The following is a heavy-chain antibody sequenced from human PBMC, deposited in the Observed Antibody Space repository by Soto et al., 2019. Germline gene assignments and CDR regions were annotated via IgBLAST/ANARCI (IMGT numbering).Heavy chain of an antibody. J-gene: IGHJ4*02. V-gene: IGHV3-66*01. D-gene: IGHD6-19*01. CDR3: ARRGSSGWYRGGFDY. Sequence: EVQLVESGGGLVQPGGSLRLSCEASGFTVSSNYMSWVRQAPGKGLEWISIMYSGGDTYYADSVKGRFTISRDNSKNTLYLQMDSRSAADTAVYYCARRGSSGWYRGGFDYWGQGTLVTVSS. CDR2: MYSGGDT. CDR1: GFTVSSNY.